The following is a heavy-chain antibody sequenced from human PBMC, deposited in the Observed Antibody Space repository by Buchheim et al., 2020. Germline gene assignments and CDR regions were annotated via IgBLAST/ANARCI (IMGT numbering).Heavy chain of an antibody. D-gene: IGHD3-16*01. J-gene: IGHJ4*02. V-gene: IGHV3-23*01. Sequence: EVQLLESGGGLIQPGGSLRLSCAASGFTFSTYTMTWVRQAPGKGLEWVSTISGSGGRTYYADSVKGRFTISRDTSKHTLYLQLNSLRADDTAVYYCSAKVTDDYDYWGQGIL. CDR1: GFTFSTYT. CDR2: ISGSGGRT. CDR3: SAKVTDDYDY.